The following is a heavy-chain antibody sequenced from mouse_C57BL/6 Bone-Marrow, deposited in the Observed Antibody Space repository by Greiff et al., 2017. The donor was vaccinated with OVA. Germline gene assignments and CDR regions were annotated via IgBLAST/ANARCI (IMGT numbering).Heavy chain of an antibody. V-gene: IGHV14-4*01. J-gene: IGHJ4*01. CDR2: IDPENGDT. CDR1: GFNIKDDY. CDR3: IYDYDGPYAMDY. D-gene: IGHD2-4*01. Sequence: VQLQQSGAELVRPGASVKLSCTASGFNIKDDYMHWVKQRPEQGLEWIGWIDPENGDTEYASKFQGKATITADTYSNTAYLQLSSLPSEDTAVYYCIYDYDGPYAMDYWGQGTSVTVSS.